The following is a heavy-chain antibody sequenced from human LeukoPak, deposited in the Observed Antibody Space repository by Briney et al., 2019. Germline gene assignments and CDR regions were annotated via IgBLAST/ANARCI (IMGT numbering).Heavy chain of an antibody. CDR1: GGSFSGYY. D-gene: IGHD6-13*01. CDR3: ARVGGRRSSSCVASDY. Sequence: SETLSLTCAVYGGSFSGYYWSWIRQPPGKGLEWIGEINHSGSTNYNPSLKSRVTISVATSKNQFSLKLSSVTAADTAVYYCARVGGRRSSSCVASDYWGQGTLVTVSS. V-gene: IGHV4-34*01. J-gene: IGHJ4*02. CDR2: INHSGST.